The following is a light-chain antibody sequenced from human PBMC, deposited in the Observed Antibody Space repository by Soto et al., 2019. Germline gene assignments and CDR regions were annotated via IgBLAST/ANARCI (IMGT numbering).Light chain of an antibody. CDR2: AAS. V-gene: IGKV3-20*01. CDR3: QQYDNSLYT. J-gene: IGKJ2*01. Sequence: EIVLTQSPGTLSLSPGERATLSCRASQSVSSTYLAWYQQKPGQPPGLLIYAASSRATGIPDRFSGTGSGTDFTLTIGRLEPEDFAVYYCQQYDNSLYTFGPGTKLEIK. CDR1: QSVSSTY.